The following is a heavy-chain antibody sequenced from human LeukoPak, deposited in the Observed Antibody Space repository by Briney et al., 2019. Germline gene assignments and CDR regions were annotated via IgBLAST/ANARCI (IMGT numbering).Heavy chain of an antibody. Sequence: PSETLSRTCTGSGCYISSISYDWGWIRQPPGKGLEWIGSIYYSGSTYYNPSLRSRVTISVDTSKNQFPLKVSSVTAADTAMYYCARRQRFLEDYYYLDVWGKGTTVTVSS. J-gene: IGHJ6*03. V-gene: IGHV4-39*01. CDR3: ARRQRFLEDYYYLDV. CDR2: IYYSGST. D-gene: IGHD3-3*01. CDR1: GCYISSISYD.